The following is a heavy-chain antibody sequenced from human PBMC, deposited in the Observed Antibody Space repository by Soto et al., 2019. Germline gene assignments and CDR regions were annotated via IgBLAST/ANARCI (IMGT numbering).Heavy chain of an antibody. D-gene: IGHD3-10*01. Sequence: QVQLVQSWAEVKKHGSSVKVYCKASGGTFSSSAISWVRQAPGQWLEWMGEIIPIFFTANYAQKFQGRVTITANESTSTAYLELSSLRSEDTAVYYCARDHLNMGQPGHYYYGMDVWGQGTTVTVSS. V-gene: IGHV1-69*01. CDR1: GGTFSSSA. CDR2: IIPIFFTA. CDR3: ARDHLNMGQPGHYYYGMDV. J-gene: IGHJ6*02.